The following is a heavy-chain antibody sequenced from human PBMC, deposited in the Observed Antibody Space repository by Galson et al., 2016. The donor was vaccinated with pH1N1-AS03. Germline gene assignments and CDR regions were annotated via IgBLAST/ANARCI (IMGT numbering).Heavy chain of an antibody. CDR1: GFTVSSSH. D-gene: IGHD5-12*01. CDR3: ARDLKWGFGGGLTYGMDV. CDR2: ISDSGGAR. V-gene: IGHV3-48*03. J-gene: IGHJ6*02. Sequence: CAASGFTVSSSHMNWVRRAPGKGLEWVAYISDSGGARYHADSVKGRFTISRDNDRKSLYLQMNSLRVEDTAIYYCARDLKWGFGGGLTYGMDVWGQGTTVTVSS.